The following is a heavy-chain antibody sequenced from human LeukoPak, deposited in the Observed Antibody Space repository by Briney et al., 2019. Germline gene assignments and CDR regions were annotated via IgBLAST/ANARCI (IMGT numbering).Heavy chain of an antibody. CDR1: GDSITANSYY. CDR2: IYYSGST. Sequence: SETLSLTCTVSGDSITANSYYWGWIRQPPGKGLEWIGSIYYSGSTYYNPSLKSRVTISVDTSKNQFSLKLSSVTAADTAVYYCARDEARLFLPYYFDYWGQGTLVTVSS. J-gene: IGHJ4*02. V-gene: IGHV4-39*07. D-gene: IGHD3-22*01. CDR3: ARDEARLFLPYYFDY.